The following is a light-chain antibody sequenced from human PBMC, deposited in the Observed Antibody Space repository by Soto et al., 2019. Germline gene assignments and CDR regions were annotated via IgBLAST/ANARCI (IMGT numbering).Light chain of an antibody. V-gene: IGLV1-44*01. CDR3: AGWDDSLNGVV. Sequence: QSVLTQPPSASGTPGQRVTISCSGSSSNIGSNSVNWYQQLPGTAPKLLMYSSNQRPSGVPDRFSGSKSGTSASLAISGLQPEDEADYYCAGWDDSLNGVVFGGGTKLTVL. CDR2: SSN. CDR1: SSNIGSNS. J-gene: IGLJ2*01.